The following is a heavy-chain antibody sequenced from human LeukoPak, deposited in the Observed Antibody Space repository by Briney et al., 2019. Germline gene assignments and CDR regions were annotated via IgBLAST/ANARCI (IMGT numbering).Heavy chain of an antibody. Sequence: LETLSLTCTVSGGSISSYYWSWIRQPPGKGLEWIGYIYYSGSTNYNPSLKSRVTISVDTSKNQFSLKLSSVTAADTAVYYCARQENDYVWGSYRPQYFQHWGQGTLVTVSS. V-gene: IGHV4-59*08. D-gene: IGHD3-16*02. J-gene: IGHJ1*01. CDR3: ARQENDYVWGSYRPQYFQH. CDR2: IYYSGST. CDR1: GGSISSYY.